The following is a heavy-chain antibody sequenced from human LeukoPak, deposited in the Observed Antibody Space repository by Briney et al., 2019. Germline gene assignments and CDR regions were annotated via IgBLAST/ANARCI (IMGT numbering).Heavy chain of an antibody. Sequence: GGSLRLSCAASGFTISSFWMTCVRQAPGKGLEWLANIKQDGSEIYYADSVKGRFAISRDNAENSLYLQMNSLRAEDTAIYYCAKFNTNPGHALDIWGQGTMATVSS. D-gene: IGHD2-2*01. V-gene: IGHV3-7*01. J-gene: IGHJ3*02. CDR1: GFTISSFW. CDR2: IKQDGSEI. CDR3: AKFNTNPGHALDI.